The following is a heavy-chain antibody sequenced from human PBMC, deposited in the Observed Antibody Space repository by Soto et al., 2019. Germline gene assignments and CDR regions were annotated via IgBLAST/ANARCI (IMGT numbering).Heavy chain of an antibody. D-gene: IGHD3-3*01. CDR1: GFSFRNYV. V-gene: IGHV3-23*01. CDR2: ITKTGRST. CDR3: TKDGDAYDFAFDT. Sequence: EVQLLESGGGLVQPGGSRRLSCATSGFSFRNYVMNWVRQAPGKGLEWVSCITKTGRSTFIADSVRGRFTISIDNLKNIMYLQMNSLRFDDTALYYCTKDGDAYDFAFDTWGQGTMVTVTS. J-gene: IGHJ3*02.